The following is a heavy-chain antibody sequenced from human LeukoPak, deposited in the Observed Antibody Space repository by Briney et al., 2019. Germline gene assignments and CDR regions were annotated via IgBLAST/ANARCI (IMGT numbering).Heavy chain of an antibody. CDR2: ISYDGSNK. Sequence: GGSLRLSCAASGFTLSSYAMHWVRQAPGKGLEWVAVISYDGSNKYYADSVKGRFTISRDNSKNTLYLQMNSPRAEDTAVYYCAREWGESSGWYEGWIGYYFDYWGQGTLVTVSS. CDR3: AREWGESSGWYEGWIGYYFDY. D-gene: IGHD6-19*01. J-gene: IGHJ4*02. CDR1: GFTLSSYA. V-gene: IGHV3-30-3*01.